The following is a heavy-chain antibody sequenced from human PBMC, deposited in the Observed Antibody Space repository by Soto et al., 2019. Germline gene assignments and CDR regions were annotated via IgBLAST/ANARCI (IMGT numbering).Heavy chain of an antibody. V-gene: IGHV4-39*01. D-gene: IGHD6-13*01. CDR1: GDSISSRSYY. CDR2: LSYTGNT. CDR3: ARFSWYDGDSITNYYMDF. Sequence: LQESGPGLVKPSETLSLTCSVFGDSISSRSYYWAWIRRPPGMGLEWIASLSYTGNTYYNPSLTSRAAISGDTSKNQFSLKLSFVTAADTAVYYCARFSWYDGDSITNYYMDFWGNGATVTVSS. J-gene: IGHJ6*03.